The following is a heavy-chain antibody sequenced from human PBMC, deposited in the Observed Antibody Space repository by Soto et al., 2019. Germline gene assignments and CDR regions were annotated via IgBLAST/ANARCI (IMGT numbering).Heavy chain of an antibody. D-gene: IGHD6-13*01. V-gene: IGHV4-34*01. J-gene: IGHJ6*02. CDR1: HESFNGSY. Sequence: SETLTLTGAPLHESFNGSYWGWIRQPPGKGLEWIGEINHSGSTNYNPSLKSRVTISVDTSKNQFSLKLSSVTAADTAVYYCASDSSSYYYYYGMDVWGQGTTVT. CDR3: ASDSSSYYYYYGMDV. CDR2: INHSGST.